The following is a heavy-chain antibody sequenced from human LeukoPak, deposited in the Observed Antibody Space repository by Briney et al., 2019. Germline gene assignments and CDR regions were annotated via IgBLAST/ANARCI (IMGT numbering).Heavy chain of an antibody. V-gene: IGHV4-30-4*01. Sequence: PSQTLSLTCTVSGGSISSGDYYWSWMRQPPGKGLEWIGYIYYSGSTYYNPSLKSRVTISVDTSKNQFSLKLSSVTAADTAVYYCAREDHGGNFDYWGQGTLVTVSS. CDR2: IYYSGST. J-gene: IGHJ4*02. CDR3: AREDHGGNFDY. D-gene: IGHD4-23*01. CDR1: GGSISSGDYY.